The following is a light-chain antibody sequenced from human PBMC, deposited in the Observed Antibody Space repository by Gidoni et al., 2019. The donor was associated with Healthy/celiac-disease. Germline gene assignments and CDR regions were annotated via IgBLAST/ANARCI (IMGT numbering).Light chain of an antibody. J-gene: IGKJ3*01. Sequence: DIVLTQSTATLSCSPAACATLSCRASQSVSSYLARYQQKPGQAPRLLIYDASNRATGIPARFSGSGSGTDFTLTISSLEPEDFAVYYCQQRSNWPPKFTFGPGTKVDIK. CDR3: QQRSNWPPKFT. CDR1: QSVSSY. V-gene: IGKV3-11*01. CDR2: DAS.